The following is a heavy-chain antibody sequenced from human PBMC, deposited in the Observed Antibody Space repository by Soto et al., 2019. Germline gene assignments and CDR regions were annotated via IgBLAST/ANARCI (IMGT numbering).Heavy chain of an antibody. J-gene: IGHJ4*02. Sequence: EEQLLESGGDLVQPGGSLRLSCAASGFTFSNYGMSWVRQAPGKGLEWVAGISGSGATTHYANYVKGRFTVSRDNYKNTLYLQMSSLRVEDTAVYYCAKQFTVVRSFDYWGQGSLVTVSS. CDR3: AKQFTVVRSFDY. D-gene: IGHD2-2*01. V-gene: IGHV3-23*01. CDR2: ISGSGATT. CDR1: GFTFSNYG.